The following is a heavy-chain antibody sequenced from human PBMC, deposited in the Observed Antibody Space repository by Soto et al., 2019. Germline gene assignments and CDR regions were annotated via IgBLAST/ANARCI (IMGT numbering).Heavy chain of an antibody. J-gene: IGHJ4*02. CDR3: ARGPLINDFWSGYYTRFDY. CDR1: GDSVSSNSAA. D-gene: IGHD3-3*01. V-gene: IGHV6-1*01. Sequence: SQTLSLTCAISGDSVSSNSAAWNWIRQSPSRGLEWLGRTHYRSKWYNDYAVSVKSRITINPDTSKNQFSLQLNSVTPEDTAVYYCARGPLINDFWSGYYTRFDYWGQGTLVTVSS. CDR2: THYRSKWYN.